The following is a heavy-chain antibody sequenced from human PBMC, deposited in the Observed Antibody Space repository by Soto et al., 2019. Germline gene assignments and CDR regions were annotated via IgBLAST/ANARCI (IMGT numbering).Heavy chain of an antibody. CDR3: ARDRAWVIFDS. D-gene: IGHD1-26*01. CDR1: GFTFSSYI. V-gene: IGHV3-74*01. Sequence: EVQLVESGGGLVQPGGSLRLSCAASGFTFSSYIMHWVRQTPGKGLVWVSRITTDGSTTTYADSVRGRFTISRDNAKNTLYLQMNRLSAEDTAVYCGARDRAWVIFDSWGQGTLVTVSS. J-gene: IGHJ4*02. CDR2: ITTDGSTT.